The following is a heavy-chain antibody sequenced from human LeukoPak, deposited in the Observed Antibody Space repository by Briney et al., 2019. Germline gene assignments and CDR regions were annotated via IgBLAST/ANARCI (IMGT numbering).Heavy chain of an antibody. D-gene: IGHD6-19*01. CDR2: ISTSSTYT. J-gene: IGHJ4*02. CDR1: GFTFSNYY. V-gene: IGHV3-11*06. Sequence: GGSLRLSCTASGFTFSNYYMSWIRQAPGKGLVWGSYISTSSTYTNYADSMKGRFTISRDNAKNSLYLQMNSLRAEDTAVYFCARGGSSGRFDYWGQGTLVTVSS. CDR3: ARGGSSGRFDY.